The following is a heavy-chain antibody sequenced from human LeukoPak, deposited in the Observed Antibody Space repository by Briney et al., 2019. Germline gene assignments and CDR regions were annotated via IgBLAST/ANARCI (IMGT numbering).Heavy chain of an antibody. D-gene: IGHD3-9*01. V-gene: IGHV3-30*03. CDR2: ISYDGSNK. CDR1: GFTFSSYG. J-gene: IGHJ4*02. Sequence: GGSLRLSCAASGFTFSSYGMSWVRQAPGKGLEWVAVISYDGSNKYYADSVKGRFTISRDNSKNTLYLQMNSLRAEDTAVYYCASHYDILTGFEPPDYWGQGTLVTVSS. CDR3: ASHYDILTGFEPPDY.